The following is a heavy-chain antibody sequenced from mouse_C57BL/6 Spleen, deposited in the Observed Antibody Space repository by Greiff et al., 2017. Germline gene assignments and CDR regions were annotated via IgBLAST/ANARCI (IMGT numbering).Heavy chain of an antibody. CDR1: GYSFTSYY. J-gene: IGHJ4*01. D-gene: IGHD2-3*01. Sequence: QVQLQQSGPELVKPGASVKISCKASGYSFTSYYIHWVKQRPGQGLEWIGWLYPGSGNTKYNEKFKGKATLTADTSSSTAYMQLSSLTSEDSAVYYCARYDGYYGAMDYWGQGTSVTVSS. CDR3: ARYDGYYGAMDY. CDR2: LYPGSGNT. V-gene: IGHV1-66*01.